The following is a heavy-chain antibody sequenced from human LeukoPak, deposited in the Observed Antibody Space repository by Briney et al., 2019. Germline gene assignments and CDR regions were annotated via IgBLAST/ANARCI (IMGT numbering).Heavy chain of an antibody. CDR1: GGSLNSHY. V-gene: IGHV4-59*11. CDR2: IYYNGNT. Sequence: PSETLSLTCTVSGGSLNSHYWAWIRQPPGKGLEWIGYIYYNGNTNYNPSLKSRVTISVDTSKNQFSLRLNSVTAADTAVYYCARQTGRFDPWGQGTLVTVSS. CDR3: ARQTGRFDP. J-gene: IGHJ5*02.